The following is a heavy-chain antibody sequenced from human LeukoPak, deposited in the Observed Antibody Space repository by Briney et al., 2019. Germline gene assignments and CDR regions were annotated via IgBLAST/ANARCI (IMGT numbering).Heavy chain of an antibody. D-gene: IGHD3-9*01. CDR1: GFTFSSYG. V-gene: IGHV3-48*01. J-gene: IGHJ6*03. CDR2: ISSSSSTI. CDR3: ARDSKTDDRYYYYYYMDV. Sequence: GGSLRLSCAASGFTFSSYGMHWVRQAPGKGLEWVSYISSSSSTIYYADSVKGRFTISRDNAKNSLYLQMNSLRVEDTAVYYCARDSKTDDRYYYYYYMDVWGKGTTVTVSS.